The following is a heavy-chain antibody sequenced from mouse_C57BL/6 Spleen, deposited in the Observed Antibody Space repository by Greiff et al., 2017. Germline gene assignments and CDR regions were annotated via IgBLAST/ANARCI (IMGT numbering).Heavy chain of an antibody. CDR1: GFTFSSYA. CDR2: ISDGGSYT. Sequence: EVKLMESGGGLVKPGGSLKLSCAASGFTFSSYAMSWVRQTPEKRLEWVATISDGGSYTYYPDNVKGRFTISRDNAKNNLYLQMSHLKSEDTAMYYCARHPIYDGYLYYFDYRGQGTTLTVFS. D-gene: IGHD2-3*01. J-gene: IGHJ2*01. CDR3: ARHPIYDGYLYYFDY. V-gene: IGHV5-4*03.